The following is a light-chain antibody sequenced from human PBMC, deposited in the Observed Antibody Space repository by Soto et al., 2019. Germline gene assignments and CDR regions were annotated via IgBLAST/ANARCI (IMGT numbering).Light chain of an antibody. CDR1: QSVSSSY. CDR2: GAS. Sequence: EIVLTQSPDTLSLSPGESATLSCRASQSVSSSYFAWYQQKPGQAPRLLIYGASSRATGIPDRFSGSGSGTDFTLTISRLEPEDFAVFYCQQYDDSITFGQGTRLEIE. CDR3: QQYDDSIT. V-gene: IGKV3-20*01. J-gene: IGKJ5*01.